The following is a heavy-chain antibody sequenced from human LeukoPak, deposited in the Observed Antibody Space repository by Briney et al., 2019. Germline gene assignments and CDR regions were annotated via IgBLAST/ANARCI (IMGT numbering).Heavy chain of an antibody. Sequence: GGSLRLSCAASGFTFSSYSMNWVRQAPGKGLECVSTISGSGSSTYYADFVKGRFTISRDSSKNTLYLQMNSLRAEDTAVYYCAKGREAYSGSYTPFDYWGQGTLVTVSS. J-gene: IGHJ4*02. V-gene: IGHV3-23*01. D-gene: IGHD1-26*01. CDR2: ISGSGSST. CDR3: AKGREAYSGSYTPFDY. CDR1: GFTFSSYS.